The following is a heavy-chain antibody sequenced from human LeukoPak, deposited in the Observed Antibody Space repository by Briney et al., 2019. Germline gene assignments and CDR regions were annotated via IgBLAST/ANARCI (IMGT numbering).Heavy chain of an antibody. D-gene: IGHD3-9*01. J-gene: IGHJ3*02. CDR1: GGSISSGGYY. Sequence: SETLSLTCTVSGGSISSGGYYWSWIRQHPGKGLEWIGYIYYSGSTYYNPSLKSRVTISVDTSKNQFSLKLSSVTAADTAVYYCARVIQKLRYFDWLLDDAFDIWGQGTMVTVSS. V-gene: IGHV4-31*03. CDR2: IYYSGST. CDR3: ARVIQKLRYFDWLLDDAFDI.